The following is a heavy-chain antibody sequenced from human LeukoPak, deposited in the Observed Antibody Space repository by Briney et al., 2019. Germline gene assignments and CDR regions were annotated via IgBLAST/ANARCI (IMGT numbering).Heavy chain of an antibody. J-gene: IGHJ6*02. CDR3: ARDSSSGWYGYYYYYGMDV. CDR1: GGSISSSNW. V-gene: IGHV4-4*02. CDR2: IYHSGST. D-gene: IGHD6-19*01. Sequence: SETLSLTCAVSGGSISSSNWWSWVRQPPGKGLEWIGGIYHSGSTNYNPSLKSRVTISVDKSKNQFSLKLSSVTAADTAVYYCARDSSSGWYGYYYYYGMDVWGQGTTVTVSS.